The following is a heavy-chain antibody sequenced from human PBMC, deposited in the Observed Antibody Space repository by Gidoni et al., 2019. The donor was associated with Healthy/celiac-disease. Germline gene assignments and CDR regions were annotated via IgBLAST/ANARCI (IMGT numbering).Heavy chain of an antibody. CDR3: ARGNWNYYTRSAFDI. CDR2: IYYSGST. D-gene: IGHD1-7*01. Sequence: LEWIGYIYYSGSTYYNPSLKSRVTISVDTPKNQFSLKLSSVTAADTAVYYCARGNWNYYTRSAFDIWGQGTMVTVSS. V-gene: IGHV4-31*02. J-gene: IGHJ3*02.